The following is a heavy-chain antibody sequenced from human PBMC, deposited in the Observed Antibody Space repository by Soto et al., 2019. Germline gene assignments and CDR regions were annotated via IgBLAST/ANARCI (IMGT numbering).Heavy chain of an antibody. CDR3: AFNFDY. Sequence: PSETLSLTCAVYGGSFSGYYWSWIRQPPGKGLEWIGEINHSGSTNYNPSLKSRVTISVDTSKNQFSLKLSSVTAADTAVYYCAFNFDYWGQGTLVTVSS. J-gene: IGHJ4*02. CDR2: INHSGST. CDR1: GGSFSGYY. V-gene: IGHV4-34*01.